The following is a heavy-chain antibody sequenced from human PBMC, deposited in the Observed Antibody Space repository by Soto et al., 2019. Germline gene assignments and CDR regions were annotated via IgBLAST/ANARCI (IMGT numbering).Heavy chain of an antibody. CDR3: ARVSGWDPLVYGMDV. J-gene: IGHJ6*02. CDR2: TNSDGSST. V-gene: IGHV3-74*01. D-gene: IGHD1-26*01. CDR1: GFTFSSYW. Sequence: PGGSLRLSCAASGFTFSSYWMHWVRQDPGKGLVWVSRTNSDGSSTSYADSVKGRFTISRDNAKNTLYLQMNSLRAEDTAVYYCARVSGWDPLVYGMDVWGQGTTVTVSS.